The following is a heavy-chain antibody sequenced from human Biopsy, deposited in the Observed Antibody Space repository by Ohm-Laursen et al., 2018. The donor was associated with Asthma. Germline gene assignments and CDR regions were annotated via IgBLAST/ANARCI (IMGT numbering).Heavy chain of an antibody. D-gene: IGHD5-12*01. CDR2: LIPVLGTP. J-gene: IGHJ6*02. CDR3: ARGYSGSDRIVYYYSGLEV. CDR1: GDSFSNYA. V-gene: IGHV1-69*01. Sequence: GSSVKVSCKASGDSFSNYAISWVRQAPGQGLEWMGGLIPVLGTPDHAQMFEGRVTITADESTSTAYMELSSLSSEDTAVYYCARGYSGSDRIVYYYSGLEVWSQGTTVTVSS.